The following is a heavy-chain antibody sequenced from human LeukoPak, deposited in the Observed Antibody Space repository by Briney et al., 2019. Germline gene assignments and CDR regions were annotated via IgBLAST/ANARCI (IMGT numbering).Heavy chain of an antibody. Sequence: SVKVSCKASGGTFSSYTISWVRQAPGQGLEWLGRIIPILGIANYAQKFQGRVTITADKSTSTAYMELSSLRSEDTAVYYCARDAYSYGPDDAFDIWGQGTMVTVSS. J-gene: IGHJ3*02. CDR2: IIPILGIA. CDR3: ARDAYSYGPDDAFDI. CDR1: GGTFSSYT. V-gene: IGHV1-69*04. D-gene: IGHD5-18*01.